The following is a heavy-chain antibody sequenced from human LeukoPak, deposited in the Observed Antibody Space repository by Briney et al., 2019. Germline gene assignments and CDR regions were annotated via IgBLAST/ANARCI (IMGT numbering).Heavy chain of an antibody. CDR1: GGFIGSGSYY. CDR2: IHYRGTT. J-gene: IGHJ4*02. CDR3: ARLRSGYYSLDY. Sequence: SETLSLTCTVSGGFIGSGSYYWGWIRQPPGKGLEWIGSIHYRGTTYYKTSLTSRVTISVDTSKSKFSLKLNSVTAADTAVYYCARLRSGYYSLDYWGQGTLVTVSS. V-gene: IGHV4-39*07. D-gene: IGHD3-22*01.